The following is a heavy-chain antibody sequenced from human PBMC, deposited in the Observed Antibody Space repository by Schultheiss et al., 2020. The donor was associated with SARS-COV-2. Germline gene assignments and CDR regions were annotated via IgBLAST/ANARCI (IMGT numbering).Heavy chain of an antibody. J-gene: IGHJ4*02. CDR3: ARASSPAAAKDY. CDR2: IWYDGSNK. V-gene: IGHV3-33*08. CDR1: GFTVSSNY. Sequence: GGSLRLSCAASGFTVSSNYMSWVRQAPGKGLEWVAVIWYDGSNKYYADSVKGRFTISRDNAKNTLYLQMNSLRAEDTAVYYCARASSPAAAKDYWGQGTLVTVSS. D-gene: IGHD6-13*01.